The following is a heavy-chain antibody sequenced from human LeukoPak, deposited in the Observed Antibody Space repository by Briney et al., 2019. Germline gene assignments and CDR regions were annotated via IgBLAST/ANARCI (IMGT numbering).Heavy chain of an antibody. CDR3: ARHRGSGSAIYGMDV. Sequence: SETLSLTCSAFGGSISSSSYYWGWIRHSPGKGLEWIASIYHDGNTFYNPSLKSRVTISVDTSKNQFSLKLSSVTAADTAVYYCARHRGSGSAIYGMDVWGQGTTVTVSS. CDR1: GGSISSSSYY. D-gene: IGHD3-3*01. J-gene: IGHJ6*02. CDR2: IYHDGNT. V-gene: IGHV4-39*01.